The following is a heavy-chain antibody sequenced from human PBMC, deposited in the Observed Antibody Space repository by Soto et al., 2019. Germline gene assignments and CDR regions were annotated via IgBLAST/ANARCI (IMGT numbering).Heavy chain of an antibody. V-gene: IGHV5-51*01. D-gene: IGHD3-16*01. CDR1: GYKFIDYW. CDR2: IYPGDFDI. J-gene: IGHJ4*02. Sequence: PGESLKISCKGSGYKFIDYWIGWVRQVPGKGLEWMGSIYPGDFDIKYGPSFHGQVAISADKSITTVYLHWSGLKASDTGISYCARAFGGEYYDRRSWYSAYWGQGTQVTVSS. CDR3: ARAFGGEYYDRRSWYSAY.